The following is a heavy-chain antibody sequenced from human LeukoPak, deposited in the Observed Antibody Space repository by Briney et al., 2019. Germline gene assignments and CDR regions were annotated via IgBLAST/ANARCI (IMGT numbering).Heavy chain of an antibody. CDR3: ARAREDGGNSGEIGY. CDR2: INPNSGGT. J-gene: IGHJ4*02. CDR1: GYTFTGYY. D-gene: IGHD4-23*01. Sequence: ASVKVSCKASGYTFTGYYMHWVRQAPGQGLEWMGWINPNSGGTNYAQKFQGRDTMTRDTSISTAYMELSRLRSDDTAVYYCARAREDGGNSGEIGYWGQGTLVTVSS. V-gene: IGHV1-2*02.